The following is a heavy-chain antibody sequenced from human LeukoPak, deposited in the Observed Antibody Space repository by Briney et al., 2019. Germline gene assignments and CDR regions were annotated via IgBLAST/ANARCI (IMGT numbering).Heavy chain of an antibody. V-gene: IGHV3-23*01. CDR2: ISGSGGST. J-gene: IGHJ3*02. CDR1: GFTFDSYG. D-gene: IGHD2-15*01. CDR3: AKDVSDIVVVVAADPALDAFDI. Sequence: PGRSLRLSCVASGFTFDSYGMHWVRQAPGKGLEWVSAISGSGGSTYYADSVKGRFTISRDNSKNTLYLQMNSLRAEDTAVYYCAKDVSDIVVVVAADPALDAFDIWGQGTMATVSS.